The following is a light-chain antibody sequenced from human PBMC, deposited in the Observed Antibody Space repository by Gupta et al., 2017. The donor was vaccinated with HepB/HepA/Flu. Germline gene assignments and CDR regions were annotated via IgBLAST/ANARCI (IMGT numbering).Light chain of an antibody. CDR2: VAS. CDR1: QSVSSY. V-gene: IGKV3-11*01. CDR3: QQRSNWPLCS. Sequence: EIVLTQSPATLSLSPGERATLSCRASQSVSSYLAWYQQKPGQAPRLLIYVASNRATGIPARFSGSGSGTDFTLTISSLEPEDFAVYYCQQRSNWPLCSFGQGTKLEIK. J-gene: IGKJ2*04.